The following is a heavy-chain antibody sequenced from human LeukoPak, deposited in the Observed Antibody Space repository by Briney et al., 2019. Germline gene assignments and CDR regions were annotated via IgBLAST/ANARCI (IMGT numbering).Heavy chain of an antibody. V-gene: IGHV3-30-3*01. CDR3: ARGPSAVTTRYFDS. D-gene: IGHD4-23*01. CDR2: ISYDGSNK. Sequence: GGSLRLSCAASGFTFSSYAMHWVRQAPGKGLEWVAVISYDGSNKYYADSVKGRFTISRDNSKNTLYLQMNSLRAEDTAVYYCARGPSAVTTRYFDSWGQGTLVTVSS. CDR1: GFTFSSYA. J-gene: IGHJ4*02.